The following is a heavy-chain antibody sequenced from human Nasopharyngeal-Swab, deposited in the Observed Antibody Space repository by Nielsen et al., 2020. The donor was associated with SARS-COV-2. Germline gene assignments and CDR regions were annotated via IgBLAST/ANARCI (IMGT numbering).Heavy chain of an antibody. V-gene: IGHV4-34*01. D-gene: IGHD1-26*01. CDR2: INHSGST. CDR3: ARGIRPGPRATRGRYSDY. Sequence: RQAPGKGLEWIGEINHSGSTNYNPSLKSRVTISVDTSKNQFSLKLSSVTAADTAVYYCARGIRPGPRATRGRYSDYWGQGTLVTVPS. J-gene: IGHJ4*02.